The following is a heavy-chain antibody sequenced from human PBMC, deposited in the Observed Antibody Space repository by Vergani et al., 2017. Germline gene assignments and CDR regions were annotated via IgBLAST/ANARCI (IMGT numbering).Heavy chain of an antibody. CDR3: ARAATYYDFWSGYYRREYAFDI. D-gene: IGHD3-3*01. J-gene: IGHJ3*02. CDR1: GYTLTSYA. V-gene: IGHV7-4-1*02. CDR2: INTNTGNP. Sequence: QVQLVQSGSELKKPGASVKVSCKASGYTLTSYAMNWVRQAPGQGLEWMGWINTNTGNPTYARGFTGRFVFSLDTSVSTACLQISSLKAEDTAVYYCARAATYYDFWSGYYRREYAFDIWGQGTMVTVSS.